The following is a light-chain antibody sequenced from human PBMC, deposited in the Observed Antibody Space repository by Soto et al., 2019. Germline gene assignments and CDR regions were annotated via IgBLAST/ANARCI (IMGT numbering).Light chain of an antibody. Sequence: DIQMTQSPSSLSASVGDRVTITCQSSQDIGNYLTGYQQRLGKAPKLLIYDASYLETGVPSRFSGSGSGTDFTFTISSLQPEDFAVYYCQQRSSWPITFGQGTRLEI. CDR2: DAS. V-gene: IGKV1-33*01. CDR3: QQRSSWPIT. J-gene: IGKJ5*01. CDR1: QDIGNY.